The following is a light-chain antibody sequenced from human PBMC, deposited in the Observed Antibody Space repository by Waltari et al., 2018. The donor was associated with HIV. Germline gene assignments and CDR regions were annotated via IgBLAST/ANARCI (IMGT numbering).Light chain of an antibody. CDR3: AVWDDSLNGWV. Sequence: QSVLTQPPSASGTPGQRVTISCSGRSSNTGSNTVNWYQQFPGPAPKLLIYSNNQRPSGVPDRFSGSKSGTAASRAISGLQSEDEADYYCAVWDDSLNGWVFGGGTKLTVL. V-gene: IGLV1-44*01. CDR2: SNN. J-gene: IGLJ3*02. CDR1: SSNTGSNT.